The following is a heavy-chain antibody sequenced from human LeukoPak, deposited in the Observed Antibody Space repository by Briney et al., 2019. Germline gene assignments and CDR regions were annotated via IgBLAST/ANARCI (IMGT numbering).Heavy chain of an antibody. CDR3: ARDSGSGSYYAY. CDR1: GFTFSSYS. Sequence: GGSLRLSCAASGFTFSSYSMNWVRQAPGKGLEWVSSISSSSSYIYYADSVKGRFTISRDNAKNSLYLQMNSLRAEDTAVYYCARDSGSGSYYAYWGQGTLVTVSS. J-gene: IGHJ4*02. D-gene: IGHD3-10*01. CDR2: ISSSSSYI. V-gene: IGHV3-21*01.